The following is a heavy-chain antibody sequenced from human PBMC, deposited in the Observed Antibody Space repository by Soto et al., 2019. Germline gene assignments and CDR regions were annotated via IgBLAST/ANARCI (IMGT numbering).Heavy chain of an antibody. CDR2: MYYSGTT. CDR1: GFSISSGYY. J-gene: IGHJ4*02. CDR3: AKVSPMGYFFDF. Sequence: PSETLSLTCAVSGFSISSGYYWGWIRQPPGKGLEWIASMYYSGTTYYNPSLKSRVAISVDTSKNQLSLKLRAVTAADTAVYYCAKVSPMGYFFDFWGQGTLVTVSS. V-gene: IGHV4-38-2*01.